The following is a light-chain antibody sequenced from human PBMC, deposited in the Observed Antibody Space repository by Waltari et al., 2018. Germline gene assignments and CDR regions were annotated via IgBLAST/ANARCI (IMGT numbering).Light chain of an antibody. J-gene: IGKJ4*01. Sequence: DIVLTQSPGTLSLSPGERATLLCRASQRVSSSYLACYQQNPGQAPRLLIYVASSSATGIPDMFSGGGSGTDFTVTISRLEPEDFAMYDCHQYANSPLTFGGGTKVEIK. CDR2: VAS. V-gene: IGKV3-20*01. CDR1: QRVSSSY. CDR3: HQYANSPLT.